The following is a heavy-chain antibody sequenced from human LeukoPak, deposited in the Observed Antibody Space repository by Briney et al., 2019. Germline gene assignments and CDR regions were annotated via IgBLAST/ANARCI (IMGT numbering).Heavy chain of an antibody. CDR1: GGSISSYY. D-gene: IGHD3-10*01. Sequence: SETLSLTCTVSGGSISSYYWSWIRQPPGKGLEWIGSIYYSGSTYYNPSLKSRVTISVDTSKNQFSLKLSSVTAADTAVYYCASQAVGELFPDYWGQGTLVTVSS. V-gene: IGHV4-59*01. CDR3: ASQAVGELFPDY. CDR2: IYYSGST. J-gene: IGHJ4*02.